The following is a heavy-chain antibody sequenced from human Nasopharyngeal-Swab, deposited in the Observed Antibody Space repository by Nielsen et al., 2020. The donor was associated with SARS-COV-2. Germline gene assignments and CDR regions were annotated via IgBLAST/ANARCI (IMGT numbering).Heavy chain of an antibody. CDR2: INSDGSRT. CDR1: GSTFSSYW. CDR3: SRDPFGAMVDYFDY. V-gene: IGHV3-74*01. D-gene: IGHD5-18*01. J-gene: IGHJ4*02. Sequence: GESLKISCAASGSTFSSYWMHWVRQAPGKGLVWVSRINSDGSRTSYADSVKGRFTISRDNAKNTLYLQMNSLRAEDTAVYYCSRDPFGAMVDYFDYWGQGTLVTVSS.